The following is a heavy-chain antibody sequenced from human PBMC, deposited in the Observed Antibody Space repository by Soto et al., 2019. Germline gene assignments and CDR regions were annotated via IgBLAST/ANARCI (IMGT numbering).Heavy chain of an antibody. J-gene: IGHJ4*02. V-gene: IGHV2-5*01. D-gene: IGHD6-19*01. CDR3: AREYSSGWYSVFDY. CDR2: IYWNDDK. Sequence: VSGPTLVNPTQTLTLTCTFSGFSLSTSGVGVGWIRQPPGKALEWLALIYWNDDKRYSPSLKSRLTITKDTSKNQVVLTMTNMDPVDTATYYCAREYSSGWYSVFDYWGQGTLVTVSS. CDR1: GFSLSTSGVG.